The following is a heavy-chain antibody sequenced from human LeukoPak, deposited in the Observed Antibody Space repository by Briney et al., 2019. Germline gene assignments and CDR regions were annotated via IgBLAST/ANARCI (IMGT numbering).Heavy chain of an antibody. V-gene: IGHV3-23*01. CDR3: ATDVTGGAISF. Sequence: GSLRLSCAASGFTFSTYAMSWVRQAPGEGLEWVSIITSSGGNTKYPDSVKGRFTISRDNSKNTLYLQMNSLKPDDTAVYYCATDVTGGAISFWGQGALVTVSS. J-gene: IGHJ4*02. CDR2: ITSSGGNT. CDR1: GFTFSTYA. D-gene: IGHD1-14*01.